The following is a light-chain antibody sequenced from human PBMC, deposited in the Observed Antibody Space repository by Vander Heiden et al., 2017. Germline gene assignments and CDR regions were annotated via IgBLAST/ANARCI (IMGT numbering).Light chain of an antibody. J-gene: IGKJ2*01. CDR3: QQSYNTLGT. CDR1: QDISTY. Sequence: IQMTQSPSSLSASVGDRVTITCRASQDISTYLNWYQQRPGKAPKLLISATFTLQSGVLSRFSGSGSGTYFTLTISSLQPEDFATYYCQQSYNTLGTFGQGTKL. V-gene: IGKV1-39*01. CDR2: ATF.